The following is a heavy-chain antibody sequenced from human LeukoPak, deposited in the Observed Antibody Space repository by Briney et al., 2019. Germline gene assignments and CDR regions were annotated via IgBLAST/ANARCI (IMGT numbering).Heavy chain of an antibody. CDR3: AKDRWFDY. Sequence: GGSLRLSCAASLVTFSIYATCGVRDAPGEGLEWVSAISGSGRSTYYADSVKGRFTISRDNSKNTLYLQMNSLRAEDTAVYYCAKDRWFDYWGQGTLVTVSS. J-gene: IGHJ4*02. D-gene: IGHD3-16*02. CDR1: LVTFSIYA. V-gene: IGHV3-23*01. CDR2: ISGSGRST.